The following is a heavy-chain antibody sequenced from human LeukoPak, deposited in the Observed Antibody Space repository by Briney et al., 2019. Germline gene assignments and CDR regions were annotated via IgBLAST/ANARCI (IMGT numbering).Heavy chain of an antibody. CDR2: ISSSRSYI. CDR1: GFTFSSYS. J-gene: IGHJ4*02. D-gene: IGHD6-13*01. CDR3: ARFIAAPYYFDY. Sequence: GGSLRLSCAASGFTFSSYSMNWVRQAPGKGLEWISFISSSRSYIYYADSVKGRFTISRDNAKNSLYLQMNSLRAEDTAVYYCARFIAAPYYFDYWGRGTLVTVSS. V-gene: IGHV3-21*01.